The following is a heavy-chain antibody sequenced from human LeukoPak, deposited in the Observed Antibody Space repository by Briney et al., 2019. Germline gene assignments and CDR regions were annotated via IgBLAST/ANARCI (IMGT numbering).Heavy chain of an antibody. V-gene: IGHV4-39*07. D-gene: IGHD6-6*01. CDR3: ARRRSSSSPTFDF. CDR1: GGSISSGSYY. CDR2: IYHSGST. J-gene: IGHJ4*02. Sequence: PSETLSLTCTVSGGSISSGSYYWSWIRQPPGKGLEWIGSIYHSGSTYYSPSLKSRVTISVDTSKNQFSLKVTSVTAADTAVYYCARRRSSSSPTFDFWGQGTLVTVSS.